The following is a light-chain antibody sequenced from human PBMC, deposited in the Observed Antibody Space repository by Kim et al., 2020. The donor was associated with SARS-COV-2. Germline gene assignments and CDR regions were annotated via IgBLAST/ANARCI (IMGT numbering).Light chain of an antibody. CDR1: QDSENW. CDR2: AAS. Sequence: SASVGDRVTISCRASQDSENWVNWYQQKPGKAPRSLIYAASSLQRGVPSRFIGGGSGTYFTLTSSSLQPEDFATYYCQQYSTYPYTFGQGTKLEI. CDR3: QQYSTYPYT. V-gene: IGKV1D-16*01. J-gene: IGKJ2*01.